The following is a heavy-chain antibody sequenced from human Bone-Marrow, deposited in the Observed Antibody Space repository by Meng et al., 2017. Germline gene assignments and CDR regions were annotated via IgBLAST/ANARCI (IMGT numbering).Heavy chain of an antibody. CDR3: AREDSSGWYMGSYAFDI. CDR2: ISYDGSNK. J-gene: IGHJ3*02. V-gene: IGHV3-30*01. D-gene: IGHD6-19*01. Sequence: GGSLRLSCAASGFTFSSYAMSWVRQAPGKGLEWVAVISYDGSNKYYADSVKGRFTISRDNSKNTLYLQMNSLRAEDTAVYYCAREDSSGWYMGSYAFDIWGQGTMVTVSS. CDR1: GFTFSSYA.